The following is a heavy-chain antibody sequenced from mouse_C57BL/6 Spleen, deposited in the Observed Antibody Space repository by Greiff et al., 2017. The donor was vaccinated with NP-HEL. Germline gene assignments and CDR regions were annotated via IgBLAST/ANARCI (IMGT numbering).Heavy chain of an antibody. Sequence: QVTLKVSGPGILQPSQTLSLTCSFSGFSLSTFGMGVGWIRQPSGKGLEWLAHIWWDDDKYYNPALKSRLTISKDTSKNQVFLKIANVDTADTATYYCARMGYGSSNDYYAMDYWGQGTSVTVSS. CDR2: IWWDDDK. J-gene: IGHJ4*01. V-gene: IGHV8-8*01. CDR3: ARMGYGSSNDYYAMDY. D-gene: IGHD1-1*01. CDR1: GFSLSTFGMG.